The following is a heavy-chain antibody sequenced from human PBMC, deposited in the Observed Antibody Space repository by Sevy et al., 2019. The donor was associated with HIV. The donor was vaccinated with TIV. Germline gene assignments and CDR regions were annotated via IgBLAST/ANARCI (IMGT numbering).Heavy chain of an antibody. CDR3: AAVGLRYFSGSSSYQGDWFDP. CDR2: FDPQNGET. D-gene: IGHD2-15*01. CDR1: GYTLTKLS. Sequence: ASVKVSCKVSGYTLTKLSIHWVRQPPGKGLEWMGDFDPQNGETIYADRFQGRLTLTEDTSTDMVYMELSSLTSDDTAVYYCAAVGLRYFSGSSSYQGDWFDPWGQGTLVTVSS. V-gene: IGHV1-24*01. J-gene: IGHJ5*02.